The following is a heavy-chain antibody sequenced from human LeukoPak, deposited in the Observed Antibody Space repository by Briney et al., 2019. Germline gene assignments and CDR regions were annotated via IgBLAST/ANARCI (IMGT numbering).Heavy chain of an antibody. J-gene: IGHJ6*03. CDR2: INSDGSST. CDR3: AKSLGGYYHYYMDV. CDR1: GFTSSSYW. Sequence: GGSLRLSCAASGFTSSSYWMHWVRQAPGKGLVWVSRINSDGSSTSYADSVKGRFTISRDNAKNTLYLQMNSLRAEDTAVYYCAKSLGGYYHYYMDVWGKGTTVTVSS. D-gene: IGHD1-26*01. V-gene: IGHV3-74*01.